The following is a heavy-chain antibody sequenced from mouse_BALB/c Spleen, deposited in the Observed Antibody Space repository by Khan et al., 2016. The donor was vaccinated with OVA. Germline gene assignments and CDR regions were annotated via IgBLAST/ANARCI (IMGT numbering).Heavy chain of an antibody. V-gene: IGHV14-1*02. CDR1: GFNIKDYY. J-gene: IGHJ3*01. CDR3: AISGYSAWFAY. Sequence: VQLKQSGAELVRPGALVKLSCKASGFNIKDYYIHWVKQRPEQGLEWIGWIDPENGETVYDPKFQGKAIITADTSSNTAYLHLSSLTSEDTAVYYCAISGYSAWFAYWGQGALVTVSS. CDR2: IDPENGET.